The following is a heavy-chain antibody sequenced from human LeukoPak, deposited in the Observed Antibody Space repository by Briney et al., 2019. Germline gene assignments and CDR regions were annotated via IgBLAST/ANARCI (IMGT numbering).Heavy chain of an antibody. CDR2: ISAYNGNT. CDR3: ARDGQDIVVVPAAAYYYMDV. Sequence: ASVKVSCKASGYTFTSYGISWVRQAPGQGLEWMGWISAYNGNTNYARKLQGRVTMTTDTSTSTAYMELRSLRSDDTAVYYCARDGQDIVVVPAAAYYYMDVWGKGTTVTVSS. J-gene: IGHJ6*03. V-gene: IGHV1-18*01. D-gene: IGHD2-2*01. CDR1: GYTFTSYG.